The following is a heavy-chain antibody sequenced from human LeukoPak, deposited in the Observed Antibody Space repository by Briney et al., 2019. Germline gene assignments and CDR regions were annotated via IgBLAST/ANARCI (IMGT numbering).Heavy chain of an antibody. CDR1: GGTFSSYA. CDR2: IIPIFGTA. V-gene: IGHV1-69*05. J-gene: IGHJ4*02. D-gene: IGHD6-13*01. Sequence: ASVKVSCKASGGTFSSYAISWVRQAPGQGLEWMGGIIPIFGTANYAQKFQGRVTITTDESTSTAYMELSSLRSEDRAAYYCARGREAAALYYFDYWGQGTLVTVSS. CDR3: ARGREAAALYYFDY.